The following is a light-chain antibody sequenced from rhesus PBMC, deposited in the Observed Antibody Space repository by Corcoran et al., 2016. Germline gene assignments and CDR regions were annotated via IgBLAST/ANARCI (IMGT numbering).Light chain of an antibody. J-gene: IGKJ4*01. Sequence: DIQMTQSPSALSASVGDRVTISCRASQNIYSNLAWYQQKPGKAPKLLIYGASSLQTGIPSRFSGSGSGTEFTLTISGLQPEDSAAYYCQQYYGYPPTFGGGTKVELK. CDR3: QQYYGYPPT. V-gene: IGKV1-44*03. CDR1: QNIYSN. CDR2: GAS.